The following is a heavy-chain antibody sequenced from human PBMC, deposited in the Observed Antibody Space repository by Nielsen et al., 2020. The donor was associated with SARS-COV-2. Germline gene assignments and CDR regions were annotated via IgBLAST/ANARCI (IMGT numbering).Heavy chain of an antibody. CDR1: GFTFSSYG. J-gene: IGHJ4*02. CDR3: AKDADYYDSSGLDY. D-gene: IGHD3-22*01. CDR2: ISYDGSNK. V-gene: IGHV3-30*18. Sequence: LSLTCAASGFTFSSYGMHWVRQAPGKGLEWVAVISYDGSNKYYADSVKGRFTISRDNSKNTLYLQMSSLRAEDTAVYYCAKDADYYDSSGLDYWGQGTLVTVSS.